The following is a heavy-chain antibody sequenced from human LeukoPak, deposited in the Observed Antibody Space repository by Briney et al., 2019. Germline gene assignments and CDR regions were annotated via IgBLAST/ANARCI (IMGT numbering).Heavy chain of an antibody. CDR1: GITFSSYG. CDR2: ISYDGSKK. V-gene: IGHV3-30*18. D-gene: IGHD3-10*01. J-gene: IGHJ4*02. Sequence: PGGSLRLSCAASGITFSSYGMHWVRQAPGKGLEWVAVISYDGSKKYYADSVKGRFTISRDNPENTVYLQMNSLRNEDTAVYYCAKVRDGSGSCYPGSRSEFDYWGQGTLVTVSS. CDR3: AKVRDGSGSCYPGSRSEFDY.